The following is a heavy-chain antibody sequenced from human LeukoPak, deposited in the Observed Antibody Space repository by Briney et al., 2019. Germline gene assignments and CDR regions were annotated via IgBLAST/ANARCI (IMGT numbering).Heavy chain of an antibody. V-gene: IGHV5-51*01. CDR2: IYPGDSDT. CDR1: GYSFTSYW. Sequence: GESLKISCKGSGYSFTSYWIGWVRQMPGKGLEWMGIIYPGDSDTRYSPSFQGPVTISADQSISTASLQWSSLKASDTAMYYCARHGSGAVPGPDYWGQGTLVTVSS. J-gene: IGHJ4*02. D-gene: IGHD6-19*01. CDR3: ARHGSGAVPGPDY.